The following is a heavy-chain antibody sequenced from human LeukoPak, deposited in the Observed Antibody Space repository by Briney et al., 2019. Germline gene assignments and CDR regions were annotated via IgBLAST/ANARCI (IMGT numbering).Heavy chain of an antibody. V-gene: IGHV4-59*08. CDR1: GGSISSYY. CDR2: IYYSGST. CDR3: ARTISGGYFDY. D-gene: IGHD1-14*01. J-gene: IGHJ4*02. Sequence: SETLSLTCTVSGGSISSYYWSWIRQPPGKGLEWIGYIYYSGSTNYNPSLKSRVTISVDTSKNQFSLKLSSVTATDTAVYYCARTISGGYFDYWGQGTLVTVSS.